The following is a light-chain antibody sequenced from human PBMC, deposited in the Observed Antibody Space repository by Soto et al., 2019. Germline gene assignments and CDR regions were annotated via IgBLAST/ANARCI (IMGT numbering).Light chain of an antibody. CDR2: FGS. V-gene: IGKV2-28*01. CDR1: QSLLYNNTYNY. CDR3: KKALETRT. J-gene: IGKJ1*01. Sequence: EIVMTQSPLTLPVTPGETASISCRSSQSLLYNNTYNYLDWYVQKPGQSPPLLICFGSNRAPGVPDRFSGSRSGTDFTLKISRVEAEDVGVYYCKKALETRTFGQGTKVDIK.